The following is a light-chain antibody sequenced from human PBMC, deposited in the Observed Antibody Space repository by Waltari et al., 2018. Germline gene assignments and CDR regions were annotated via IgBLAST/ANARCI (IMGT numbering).Light chain of an antibody. J-gene: IGKJ2*01. CDR1: QGISSY. Sequence: DIQLTQSPSSLSASVGDRVTITCRSSQGISSYLAWYQQKPGKAPKLLIYGASTLQSGVPARFSGSGSGTDFTLTISSLQAEDFATYYCQQHNSYPLAFGQGTKLEIK. CDR2: GAS. CDR3: QQHNSYPLA. V-gene: IGKV1-9*01.